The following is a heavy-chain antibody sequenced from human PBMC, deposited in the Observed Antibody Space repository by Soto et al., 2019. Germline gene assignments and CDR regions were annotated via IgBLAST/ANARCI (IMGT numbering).Heavy chain of an antibody. CDR3: AKGYSSSYYYYYGMDV. CDR1: GFTFSSYG. CDR2: ISYDGSNK. D-gene: IGHD6-13*01. V-gene: IGHV3-30*18. Sequence: GGSLRLSCAASGFTFSSYGMHWVRQAPGKGLEWVAHISYDGSNKYYADSVKGRFTISRDNSKNTLYLQMNSLRVEDTAVYYCAKGYSSSYYYYYGMDVWGQGTTVTVSS. J-gene: IGHJ6*02.